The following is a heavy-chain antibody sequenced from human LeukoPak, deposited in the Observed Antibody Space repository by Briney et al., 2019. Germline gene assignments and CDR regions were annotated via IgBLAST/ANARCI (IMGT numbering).Heavy chain of an antibody. V-gene: IGHV1-69*13. CDR2: SIPFFGTA. CDR1: GGTFTSYA. D-gene: IGHD2-2*02. CDR3: ARDSGPYRHGDP. J-gene: IGHJ5*02. Sequence: SVKLSCKASGGTFTSYAISWVRQAPGQGLEWRGGSIPFFGTANYAQKLRGRVTITADEATNTAYMELSSLRSEDTGVYYCARDSGPYRHGDPWGQGTLVTVS.